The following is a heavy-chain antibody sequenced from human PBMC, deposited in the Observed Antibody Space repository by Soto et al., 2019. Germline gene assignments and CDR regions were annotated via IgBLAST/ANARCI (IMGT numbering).Heavy chain of an antibody. J-gene: IGHJ4*02. CDR3: ARVGAYFGEFDYFDY. V-gene: IGHV3-21*01. CDR1: GFTFSSYS. Sequence: VQLVESGGGVVQPGSSLTISCAASGFTFSSYSMNWVRQAPGKGLEWVSSISRNSDYIYYSDSVKGRFIISRDNARTSLYLHMNSLRAEDTAVYYCARVGAYFGEFDYFDYWGQGALVTVSS. CDR2: ISRNSDYI. D-gene: IGHD3-10*01.